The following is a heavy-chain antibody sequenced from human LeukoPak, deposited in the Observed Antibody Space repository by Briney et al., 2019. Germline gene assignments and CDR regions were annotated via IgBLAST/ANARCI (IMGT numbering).Heavy chain of an antibody. D-gene: IGHD2-2*01. J-gene: IGHJ5*02. CDR3: ARGCSSTSCYPNWFDH. CDR1: GASISSGRDD. CDR2: MYTSVTT. V-gene: IGHV4-61*02. Sequence: PSQTLSLAFTVSGASISSGRDDSSWLRRPAGKGLEWIVPMYTSVTTTYNPSPNSRVTISVATSTTQFSLKLSSVTAADTAVYYCARGCSSTSCYPNWFDHWGQGTLVTVSS.